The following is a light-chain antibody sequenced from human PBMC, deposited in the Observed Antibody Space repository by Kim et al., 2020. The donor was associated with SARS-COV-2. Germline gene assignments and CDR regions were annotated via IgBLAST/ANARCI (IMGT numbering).Light chain of an antibody. V-gene: IGLV1-47*01. J-gene: IGLJ3*02. CDR1: TSNIGTNY. CDR3: AAWDDTLTGLWV. Sequence: RVAIYCFGSTSNIGTNYVYWYQQLPGTAPKLLIYRNNQRPSGVPDRFSASKSGTSASLAISSLRSEDEADYYCAAWDDTLTGLWVFGGGTQLTVL. CDR2: RNN.